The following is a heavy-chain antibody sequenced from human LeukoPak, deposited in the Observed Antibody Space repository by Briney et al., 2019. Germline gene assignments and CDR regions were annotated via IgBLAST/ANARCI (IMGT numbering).Heavy chain of an antibody. J-gene: IGHJ3*02. CDR1: GGSFSGYY. V-gene: IGHV4-34*01. Sequence: SETLSLTCAVYGGSFSGYYWSWIRQPPGKGLEWIGEINHSGSTNYNPSLKSRVTISVDTSKNQFSLKLSSVTAADTAVYYCARAPQVGAFDIWGQGTMVTVSS. D-gene: IGHD2-15*01. CDR2: INHSGST. CDR3: ARAPQVGAFDI.